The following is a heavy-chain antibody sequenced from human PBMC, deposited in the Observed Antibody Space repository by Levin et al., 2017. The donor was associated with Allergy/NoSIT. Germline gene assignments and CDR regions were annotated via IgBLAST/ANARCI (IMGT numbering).Heavy chain of an antibody. J-gene: IGHJ4*02. CDR2: VYYRGST. Sequence: SQTLSLPCTVSCGSVTTATSYWSWIRRPPGKGLEWIGYVYYRGSTNYNPSLKSRATISVDTLKNQFSLELKSMTAADTPFYYCARVGQQLPGYYCFEDWGQGTLVTVSS. D-gene: IGHD2-15*01. CDR3: ARVGQQLPGYYCFED. V-gene: IGHV4-61*01. CDR1: CGSVTTATSY.